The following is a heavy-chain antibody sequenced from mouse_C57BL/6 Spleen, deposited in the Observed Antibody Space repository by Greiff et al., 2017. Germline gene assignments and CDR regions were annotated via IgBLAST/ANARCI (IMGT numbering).Heavy chain of an antibody. D-gene: IGHD2-5*01. CDR3: ARDNYSNWGYAMDY. J-gene: IGHJ4*01. V-gene: IGHV5-4*01. CDR2: ISDGGSYT. CDR1: GFTFSSYA. Sequence: EVKLDESGGGLVKPGGSLKLSCAASGFTFSSYAMSWVRQTPEKRLEWVATISDGGSYTYYPDNVKGRFTISRDNAKNNLYLQMSHLKSEDTAMYYCARDNYSNWGYAMDYWGQGTSVTVSS.